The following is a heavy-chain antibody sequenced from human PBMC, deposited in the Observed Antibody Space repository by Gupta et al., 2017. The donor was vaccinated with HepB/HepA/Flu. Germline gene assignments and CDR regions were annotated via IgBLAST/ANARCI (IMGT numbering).Heavy chain of an antibody. Sequence: EVQLVESGGGLVQPGGSLTLSCAASGFTFSAYSMNWVRQAPGKGLEWVPYISSGNPIHYADSVKGRCTISRDNVRNSMDLQMNSLRDEDTAVYYCVREVYSTGGTWGFWFDPWGQGIMVTVSS. CDR3: VREVYSTGGTWGFWFDP. D-gene: IGHD2-8*02. V-gene: IGHV3-48*02. CDR2: ISSGNPI. CDR1: GFTFSAYS. J-gene: IGHJ5*02.